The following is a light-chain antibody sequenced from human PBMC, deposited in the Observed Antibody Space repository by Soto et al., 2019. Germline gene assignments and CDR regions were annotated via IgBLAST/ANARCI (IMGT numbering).Light chain of an antibody. Sequence: QAVVTQSPSASAALGASVKLTCTLSSGHSSYAIAWHQQQPETGPRYLVKLNSDGSHSKGDGIPDRFSGSSSGAERYLTISSLQYEDEPDYYCQTWGTGMQVVFGGGTKLTVL. CDR3: QTWGTGMQVV. J-gene: IGLJ2*01. CDR2: LNSDGSH. V-gene: IGLV4-69*01. CDR1: SGHSSYA.